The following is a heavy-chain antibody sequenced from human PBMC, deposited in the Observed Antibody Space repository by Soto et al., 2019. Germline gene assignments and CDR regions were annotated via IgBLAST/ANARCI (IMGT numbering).Heavy chain of an antibody. CDR1: GFTVSSNY. J-gene: IGHJ4*02. CDR3: ARESYGDYEYYFDY. D-gene: IGHD4-17*01. CDR2: IYSGGST. V-gene: IGHV3-66*01. Sequence: EVQLVESGGGLVQPGGSLRLSCAASGFTVSSNYMSWVRQAPGKGLEWVSVIYSGGSTYYADSVKGRFTISRDNSKNTLYLQMNSLRAEDTAVYYGARESYGDYEYYFDYWGQGTLVTVSS.